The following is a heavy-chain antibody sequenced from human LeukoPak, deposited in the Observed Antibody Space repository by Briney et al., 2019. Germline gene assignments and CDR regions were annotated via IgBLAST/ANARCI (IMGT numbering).Heavy chain of an antibody. CDR3: AREAFGGSGVFDY. D-gene: IGHD6-19*01. V-gene: IGHV3-23*01. CDR2: ISGSGGST. Sequence: SGGSLRLSCAASGFTFSSYAMSWVRQTPGKGLEWVSAISGSGGSTYYADFVKGRFTISRDNAKNSLYLQMNSLRAEDTAVYYCAREAFGGSGVFDYWGQGTLVTVSS. J-gene: IGHJ4*02. CDR1: GFTFSSYA.